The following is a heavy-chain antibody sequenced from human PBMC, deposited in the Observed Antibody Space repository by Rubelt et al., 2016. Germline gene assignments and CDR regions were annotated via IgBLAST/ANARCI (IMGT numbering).Heavy chain of an antibody. CDR2: ISRSSGDI. J-gene: IGHJ4*02. CDR3: ARGETTVTRSFDY. V-gene: IGHV3-21*01. Sequence: GGGLVQPGGSLRLSCAASGFTVSSNYMSWVRQAPGKGLEWVAIISRSSGDIFYADSLKGRFTISRDNAKDSLYLQMDSLRAEDTAVYYCARGETTVTRSFDYWGQGTLVTVSS. CDR1: GFTVSSNY. D-gene: IGHD4-17*01.